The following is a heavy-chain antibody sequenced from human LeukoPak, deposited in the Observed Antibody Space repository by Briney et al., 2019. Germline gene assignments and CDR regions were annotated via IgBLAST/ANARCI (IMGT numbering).Heavy chain of an antibody. CDR3: ARVEDSSGWYRAFDI. D-gene: IGHD6-19*01. V-gene: IGHV1-2*02. CDR2: INPNSGGT. J-gene: IGHJ3*02. Sequence: ASVKVSCKASGYTFTGYYMHWVRQAPGQGLEWMGWINPNSGGTNYAQKSQGRVTMTRDTSISTAYMELSRLRSDDTAVYYCARVEDSSGWYRAFDIWGQGTMVTVSS. CDR1: GYTFTGYY.